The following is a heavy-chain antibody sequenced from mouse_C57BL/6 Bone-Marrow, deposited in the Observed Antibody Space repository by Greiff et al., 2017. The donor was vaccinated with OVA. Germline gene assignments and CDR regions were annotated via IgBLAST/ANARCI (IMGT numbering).Heavy chain of an antibody. CDR1: GYTFTSYW. CDR2: IDPSDSYT. Sequence: QVQLQQPGAELVRPGTSVKLSCKASGYTFTSYWMHWVKQRPGQGLEWIGVIDPSDSYTNYNQKFKGKATLTVDTSSSTAYMQLSSLTSEDSAVYYCARGGPYAMDYWGQGTSVTVSS. V-gene: IGHV1-59*01. CDR3: ARGGPYAMDY. J-gene: IGHJ4*01.